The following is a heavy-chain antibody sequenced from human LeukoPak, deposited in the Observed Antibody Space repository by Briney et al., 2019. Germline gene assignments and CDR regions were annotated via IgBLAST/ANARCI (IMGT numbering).Heavy chain of an antibody. V-gene: IGHV1-69*13. Sequence: ASVKVSCKASGGTFSSYAISWVRQAPGQGLEWMGGIIPIFGTANYAQKFQGRVTITADESTSTAYMELSSLRSEDTAVYYCERGSRPGGYIDYWGQGTLVTVSS. D-gene: IGHD2-15*01. CDR3: ERGSRPGGYIDY. J-gene: IGHJ4*02. CDR2: IIPIFGTA. CDR1: GGTFSSYA.